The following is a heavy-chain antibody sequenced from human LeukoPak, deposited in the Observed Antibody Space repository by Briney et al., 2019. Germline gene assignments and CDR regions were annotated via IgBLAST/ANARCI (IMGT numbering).Heavy chain of an antibody. V-gene: IGHV1-2*02. CDR2: INPNSGGT. J-gene: IGHJ4*02. D-gene: IGHD6-13*01. CDR1: GYTFTGYY. Sequence: ASVKVSCKASGYTFTGYYMHWVRQAPGQGLEWMGWINPNSGGTNYAQKFQGRVTMTRDTSISTAYMELSRLRSDDTAVYYCATSSIAASSDGYFDCWGQGILVTVSS. CDR3: ATSSIAASSDGYFDC.